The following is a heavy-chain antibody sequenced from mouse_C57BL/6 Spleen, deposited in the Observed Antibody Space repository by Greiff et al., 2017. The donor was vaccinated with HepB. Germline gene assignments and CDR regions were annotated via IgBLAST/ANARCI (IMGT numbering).Heavy chain of an antibody. J-gene: IGHJ4*01. CDR2: ISSGGSYT. V-gene: IGHV5-6*01. Sequence: EVQGVESGGDLVKPGGSLKLSCAASGFTFSSYGMSWVRQTPDKRLEWVATISSGGSYTYYPDSVKGRFTISRDNAKNTLYLQMSSLKSEDTAMYYCARQTDYAMDYWGQGTSVTVSS. CDR3: ARQTDYAMDY. CDR1: GFTFSSYG.